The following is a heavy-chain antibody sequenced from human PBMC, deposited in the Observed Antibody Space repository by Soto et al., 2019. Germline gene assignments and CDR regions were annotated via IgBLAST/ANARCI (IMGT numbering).Heavy chain of an antibody. J-gene: IGHJ4*02. V-gene: IGHV3-48*01. Sequence: GGSLRLSCVASGFTFSSYSMNWVRLAPGKGLEWLSYVNQDSSSIVYADSVKGRFTISRDNDKNSLYLQMNSLGVEDAALYYCVRDDKWAFDFWGQGTLVTVSS. CDR1: GFTFSSYS. CDR2: VNQDSSSI. D-gene: IGHD1-26*01. CDR3: VRDDKWAFDF.